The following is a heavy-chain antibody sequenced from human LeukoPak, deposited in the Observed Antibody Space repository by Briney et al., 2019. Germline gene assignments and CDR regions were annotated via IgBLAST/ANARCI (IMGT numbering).Heavy chain of an antibody. CDR1: GFTFSSYS. J-gene: IGHJ4*02. Sequence: GGSLRLSCAASGFTFSSYSMNWVRQAPGKGLEWVSSISSSSSYIYYADSVKGRFTISRDNAKNSLYLQMNSLRGEDTAVYYCARDGKYGSGSSDYWGQGTLVTVSS. CDR2: ISSSSSYI. CDR3: ARDGKYGSGSSDY. D-gene: IGHD3-10*01. V-gene: IGHV3-21*01.